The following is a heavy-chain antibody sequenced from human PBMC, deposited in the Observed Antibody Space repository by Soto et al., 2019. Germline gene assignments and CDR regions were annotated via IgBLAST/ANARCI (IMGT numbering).Heavy chain of an antibody. V-gene: IGHV3-74*01. Sequence: EVQLVESGGGLVQPGGSLRLSCAASGFTFSSYWMHWVRQAPGKGPVWVSRINSDGSSTSYADSVKGRFTISRDSAKNTLYLQMNSLRAEDTAVYYCARGATIFGVASRGFDPWGQGILVTVSS. CDR2: INSDGSST. CDR1: GFTFSSYW. D-gene: IGHD3-3*01. J-gene: IGHJ5*02. CDR3: ARGATIFGVASRGFDP.